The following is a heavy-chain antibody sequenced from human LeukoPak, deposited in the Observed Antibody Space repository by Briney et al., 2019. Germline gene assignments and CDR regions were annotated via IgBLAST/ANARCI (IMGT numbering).Heavy chain of an antibody. Sequence: GGSLRLSCAASGFTFSSYEMNWVRQAPGKGLEWVSYISSSGSTIYYADSVKGRFTISRDNAKNSLYLQMNSLRDEDTAVYYCARAYCSSTSCYNWGQGTLVTVSS. J-gene: IGHJ4*02. CDR2: ISSSGSTI. V-gene: IGHV3-48*03. CDR1: GFTFSSYE. D-gene: IGHD2-2*02. CDR3: ARAYCSSTSCYN.